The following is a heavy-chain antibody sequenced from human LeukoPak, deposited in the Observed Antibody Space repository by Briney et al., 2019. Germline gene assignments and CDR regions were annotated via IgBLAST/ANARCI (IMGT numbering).Heavy chain of an antibody. J-gene: IGHJ3*02. CDR1: GFTFSSYA. Sequence: GGSLRLSCAASGFTFSSYAMSWVRQAPGKGLGWVSAISGGGGSTYYADSVKGRLTISRGNSKNTLYLQMNSLRAEDTAVYYCAKGMYYYDSSGYYFDGDAFDIWGQGTMVTVSS. D-gene: IGHD3-22*01. V-gene: IGHV3-23*01. CDR3: AKGMYYYDSSGYYFDGDAFDI. CDR2: ISGGGGST.